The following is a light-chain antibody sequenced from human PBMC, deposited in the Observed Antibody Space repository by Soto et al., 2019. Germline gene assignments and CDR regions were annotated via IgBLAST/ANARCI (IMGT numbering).Light chain of an antibody. Sequence: EIVVIGCPATLKIYPGEGATLSCRASQGIGDTLASYQQKPRQPPRLLIYDTPIRATGVPARFSGSRSGAEFTLTISSLQSEHFAVYDCQHCSTYPCTFGLATKED. V-gene: IGKV3-15*01. CDR1: QGIGDT. CDR2: DTP. J-gene: IGKJ3*01. CDR3: QHCSTYPCT.